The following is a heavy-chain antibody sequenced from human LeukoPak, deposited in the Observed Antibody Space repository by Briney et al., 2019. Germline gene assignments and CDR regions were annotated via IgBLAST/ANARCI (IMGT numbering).Heavy chain of an antibody. CDR1: GGTFSSYA. D-gene: IGHD5-18*01. J-gene: IGHJ4*02. V-gene: IGHV1-69*05. Sequence: ASVKVSCMASGGTFSSYAISWVRQAPGQGLEWMGRIIPIFGTANYAQKFRGRVTITTDESTSTAYMELSSLRSEDTAVYYCARDEDTAMDYWGQGTLVTVSS. CDR3: ARDEDTAMDY. CDR2: IIPIFGTA.